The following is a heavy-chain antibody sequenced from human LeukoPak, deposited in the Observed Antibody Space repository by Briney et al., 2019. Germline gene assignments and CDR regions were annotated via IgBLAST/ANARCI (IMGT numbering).Heavy chain of an antibody. CDR3: ARPMDSSGWYDYFDY. J-gene: IGHJ4*02. D-gene: IGHD6-19*01. CDR1: GYNFNTYW. CDR2: IRPMNSDV. V-gene: IGHV5-51*01. Sequence: GESLKISCKGSGYNFNTYWVAWVRQLPGKGLEWMGIIRPMNSDVRYGPSFQGQVTISADRSINTAYLQWSSLTASDTAMYYCARPMDSSGWYDYFDYWGQGTLVTVSS.